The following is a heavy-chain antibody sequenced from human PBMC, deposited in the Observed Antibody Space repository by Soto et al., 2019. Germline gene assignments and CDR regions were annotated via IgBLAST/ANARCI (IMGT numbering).Heavy chain of an antibody. CDR3: ARCITIFGVVITQLFDY. Sequence: SETLSLTCTVSGGSISSGGYYWSWIRQHPGKGLEWIGYIYYSGSTYYNPSLKSRVTISVDTSKNQFSLKLSSVTAADTAVYYCARCITIFGVVITQLFDYWGQGTLVTVSS. J-gene: IGHJ4*02. CDR2: IYYSGST. CDR1: GGSISSGGYY. V-gene: IGHV4-31*03. D-gene: IGHD3-3*01.